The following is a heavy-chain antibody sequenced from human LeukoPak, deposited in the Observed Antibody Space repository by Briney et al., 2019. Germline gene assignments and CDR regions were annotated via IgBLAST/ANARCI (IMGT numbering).Heavy chain of an antibody. CDR1: GGSFSGYY. J-gene: IGHJ6*03. V-gene: IGHV4-34*01. CDR3: ARGTSSYCSSTSCYTGPRYYYMDV. CDR2: INHSGST. D-gene: IGHD2-2*02. Sequence: SETLSLTCAVYGGSFSGYYWSWIRQPPGKGLEWIGEINHSGSTNYNPSLKSRVTISVDTSKNQFSLKLSSVTAADTAVYYCARGTSSYCSSTSCYTGPRYYYMDVWGKGTTVTVSS.